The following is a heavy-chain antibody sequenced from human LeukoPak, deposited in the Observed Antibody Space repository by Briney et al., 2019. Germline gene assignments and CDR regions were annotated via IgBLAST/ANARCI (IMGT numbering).Heavy chain of an antibody. Sequence: GASVKVSCKASGYTFTSYGISWVRQAPGQGLEWMGWISAYNGNTNYAQKLQGRVTMTTDTSTSTAYMELRSLRSDDTAVYYCARSPLRFLEWLLVPHYYGMDVWGQGTTVTVSS. CDR1: GYTFTSYG. D-gene: IGHD3-3*01. J-gene: IGHJ6*02. CDR2: ISAYNGNT. CDR3: ARSPLRFLEWLLVPHYYGMDV. V-gene: IGHV1-18*01.